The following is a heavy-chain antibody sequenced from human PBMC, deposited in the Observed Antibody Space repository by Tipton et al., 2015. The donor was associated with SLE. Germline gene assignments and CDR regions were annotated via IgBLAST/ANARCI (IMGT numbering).Heavy chain of an antibody. CDR1: GDSISRRSYY. CDR3: ARHLGGSSDLNY. J-gene: IGHJ4*02. D-gene: IGHD1-26*01. Sequence: TLSLTCNVSGDSISRRSYYWGWIRQPPGKGLEWIGTIYYSGSTNYSPSLKSRVTMSVDTSENRFSLKLTSVTAADTAVYYCARHLGGSSDLNYWGQGTLVTVSS. CDR2: IYYSGST. V-gene: IGHV4-39*01.